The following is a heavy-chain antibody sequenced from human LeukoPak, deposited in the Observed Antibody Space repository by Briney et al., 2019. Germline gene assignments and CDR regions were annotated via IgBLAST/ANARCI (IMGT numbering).Heavy chain of an antibody. CDR1: GGSISSYY. V-gene: IGHV4-4*07. J-gene: IGHJ5*02. D-gene: IGHD2-2*01. CDR3: ARDLGWDIVVVPAAMLGSWFDP. CDR2: IYTSGST. Sequence: SETLSLTCTVSGGSISSYYWSWIRQPAGRGLEWIGRIYTSGSTNYNPSLKSRVTMSVDTSKNQFSLKLSSVTAADTAVYYCARDLGWDIVVVPAAMLGSWFDPWGQGTLVTVSS.